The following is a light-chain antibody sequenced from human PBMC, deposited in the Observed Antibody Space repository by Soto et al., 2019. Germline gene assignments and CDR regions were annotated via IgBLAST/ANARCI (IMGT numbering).Light chain of an antibody. CDR1: QSVSSN. CDR2: GAS. Sequence: EIVMTQSPATLSVSPGERATLSCRASQSVSSNLAWYQQQPGQAPRLLIYGASTRATGIPARFSGSGSGTEFTLTISSLQSEDFAVYYCQQYNNWPRWTFGPGTKVDIK. V-gene: IGKV3-15*01. J-gene: IGKJ3*01. CDR3: QQYNNWPRWT.